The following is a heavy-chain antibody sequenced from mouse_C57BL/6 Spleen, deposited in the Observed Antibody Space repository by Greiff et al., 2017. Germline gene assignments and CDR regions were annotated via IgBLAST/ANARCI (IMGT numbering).Heavy chain of an antibody. J-gene: IGHJ2*01. CDR3: ARYPITTVVPYYFDY. Sequence: QVQLQQPGTELVKPGASVKLSCKASGYPFTSYWMHWVKQRPGQGLEWIGNINPSNGGTTYNEKFKSKATLTVDKSSSTAYMQLSSLTSADSAVYYCARYPITTVVPYYFDYWGQGTTLTVSS. D-gene: IGHD1-1*01. CDR1: GYPFTSYW. CDR2: INPSNGGT. V-gene: IGHV1-53*01.